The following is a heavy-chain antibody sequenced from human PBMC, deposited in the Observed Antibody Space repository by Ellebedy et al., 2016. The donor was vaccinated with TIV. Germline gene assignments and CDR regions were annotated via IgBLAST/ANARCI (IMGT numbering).Heavy chain of an antibody. V-gene: IGHV1-69*13. J-gene: IGHJ4*02. Sequence: AASVKVSCKASGGTFSTHAMNWVRQAPGQGLEWMGGIIAKFDAPHYAQKFQGRVTITADESTNTGYMEISSLGSEDTAVYYCARSARTDYDGLYWGQGTLVTVDS. D-gene: IGHD4-23*01. CDR2: IIAKFDAP. CDR3: ARSARTDYDGLY. CDR1: GGTFSTHA.